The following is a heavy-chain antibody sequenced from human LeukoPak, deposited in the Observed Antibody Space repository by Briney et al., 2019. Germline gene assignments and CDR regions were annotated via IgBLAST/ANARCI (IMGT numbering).Heavy chain of an antibody. CDR3: ARAPGYCTGGVCYNGWHFDL. V-gene: IGHV4-39*07. CDR2: IYYSGST. D-gene: IGHD2-8*02. J-gene: IGHJ2*01. Sequence: SETLSLTCTVSGGSISSSSYYWGWIRQPPGKGLEWIGSIYYSGSTNYNPSLKSRVTMSVDTSKNQFSLKLSSVTAADTAVYYCARAPGYCTGGVCYNGWHFDLWGRGTRVIVSS. CDR1: GGSISSSSYY.